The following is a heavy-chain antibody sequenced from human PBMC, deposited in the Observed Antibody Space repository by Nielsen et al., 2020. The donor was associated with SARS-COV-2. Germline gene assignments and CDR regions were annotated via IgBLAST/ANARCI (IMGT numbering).Heavy chain of an antibody. D-gene: IGHD2-2*01. CDR2: IYSGGST. V-gene: IGHV3-66*01. CDR1: GFTVSSNY. CDR3: ARGTVPAAILYY. Sequence: GESLKISCAASGFTVSSNYMSWVRQAPGKGLEWVSVIYSGGSTYYADSVKGRFTISRDNSKNTLYLQMNSLRAEDTAVYYCARGTVPAAILYYWGQGTLVTVSS. J-gene: IGHJ4*02.